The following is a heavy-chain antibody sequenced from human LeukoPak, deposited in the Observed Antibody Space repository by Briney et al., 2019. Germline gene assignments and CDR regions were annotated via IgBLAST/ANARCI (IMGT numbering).Heavy chain of an antibody. CDR2: IYYSGST. V-gene: IGHV4-59*11. J-gene: IGHJ3*02. D-gene: IGHD1-1*01. CDR3: ARFYQVQAAAFDI. CDR1: GGSISSHY. Sequence: PSETLSLTCTVSGGSISSHYWSWIRQPPGKGLEWIGYIYYSGSTNYNPSLKSRVTISVDTSKNQFSLKLSSVTAADTAVYYCARFYQVQAAAFDIWGQGTMVTVSS.